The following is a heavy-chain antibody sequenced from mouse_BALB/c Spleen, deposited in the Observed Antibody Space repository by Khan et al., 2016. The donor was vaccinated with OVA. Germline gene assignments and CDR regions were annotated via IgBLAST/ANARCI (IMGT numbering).Heavy chain of an antibody. V-gene: IGHV5-17*02. J-gene: IGHJ2*01. CDR1: GFTFSTYG. CDR3: ATSYCDGYDFDY. D-gene: IGHD1-1*01. Sequence: EVQLVESGGGLVQPGGSRKLSCAASGFTFSTYGMHWVRQAPEKGLEWVAYISGDSSTVYYADTVKGRFTISRDNPKNTLFLQMTSLMSEDTARYCCATSYCDGYDFDYWGPGTTLTVSA. CDR2: ISGDSSTV.